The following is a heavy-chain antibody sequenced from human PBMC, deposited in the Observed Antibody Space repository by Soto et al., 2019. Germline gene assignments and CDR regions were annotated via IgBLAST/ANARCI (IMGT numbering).Heavy chain of an antibody. J-gene: IGHJ6*02. D-gene: IGHD3-10*01. CDR1: AGTFSSYT. V-gene: IGHV1-69*02. Sequence: QVQLVQSGAEVKKPGSSVKVSCKASAGTFSSYTISWVRQAPGQGLEWMGRIIPILGIANYAQKFQGRVTITADKSTSTAYRELSSLRSEDTAVYYCASLMSSGYYYGMDVGGQGTTVTVSS. CDR2: IIPILGIA. CDR3: ASLMSSGYYYGMDV.